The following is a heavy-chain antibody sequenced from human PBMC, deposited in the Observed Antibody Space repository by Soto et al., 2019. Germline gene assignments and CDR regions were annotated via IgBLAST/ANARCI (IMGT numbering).Heavy chain of an antibody. Sequence: SETLSLTCTVSGGSVSSGDYYWSWIRQPPGKGLEWIGYIYYSGSTNYNPSLESRVTISVDTSKNQFSLKLSSVTAADTAVYYCARDASAAYYYYYGMDVWGQGTTVTV. CDR2: IYYSGST. V-gene: IGHV4-61*08. D-gene: IGHD6-13*01. CDR3: ARDASAAYYYYYGMDV. CDR1: GGSVSSGDYY. J-gene: IGHJ6*02.